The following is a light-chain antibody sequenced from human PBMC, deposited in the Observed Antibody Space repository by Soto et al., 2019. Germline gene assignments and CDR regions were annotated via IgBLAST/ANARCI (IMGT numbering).Light chain of an antibody. J-gene: IGKJ2*01. Sequence: IQMTQSPSSLSASLGDRVTITCRASQRITTYLNWYQQKPGNAPKLLITTSGTLQRGVTSRFSGSGSGTDFTLTITSLHREDFATYFCQQTYSTPYTFGQGTKLEIK. CDR3: QQTYSTPYT. V-gene: IGKV1-39*01. CDR2: TSG. CDR1: QRITTY.